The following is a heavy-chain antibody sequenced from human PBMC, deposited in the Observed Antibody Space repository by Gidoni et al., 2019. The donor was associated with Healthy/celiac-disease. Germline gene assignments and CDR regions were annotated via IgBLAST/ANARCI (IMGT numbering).Heavy chain of an antibody. CDR1: GGSFSGYY. Sequence: QVQLQQWGAGLLKPSETLSLTCAVYGGSFSGYYWSWIRQPPGKGLEWIGEINHSGSTNYNPSLKSRVTISVDTSKNQFSLKLSSVTAADTAVYYCARYDSMITFGGAASWFDPWGQGTLVTVSS. J-gene: IGHJ5*02. D-gene: IGHD3-16*01. CDR3: ARYDSMITFGGAASWFDP. CDR2: INHSGST. V-gene: IGHV4-34*01.